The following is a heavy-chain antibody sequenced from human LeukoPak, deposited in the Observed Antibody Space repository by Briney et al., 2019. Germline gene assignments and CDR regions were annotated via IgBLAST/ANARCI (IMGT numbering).Heavy chain of an antibody. Sequence: GGSLRLSCAASGFTFSSYAMSWVRQAPGKGLEWVSAISGSGGSTYYADSVKGRFTISRDNSKNTLYLQMSSLRAEDTAVYYCAKDPFYDFWSGYYPRDYWGQGTLVTVSS. CDR3: AKDPFYDFWSGYYPRDY. J-gene: IGHJ4*02. V-gene: IGHV3-23*01. CDR1: GFTFSSYA. D-gene: IGHD3-3*01. CDR2: ISGSGGST.